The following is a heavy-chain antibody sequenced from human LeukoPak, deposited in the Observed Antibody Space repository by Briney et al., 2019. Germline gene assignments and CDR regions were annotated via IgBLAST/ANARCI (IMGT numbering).Heavy chain of an antibody. D-gene: IGHD3-22*01. Sequence: SETLSLTCSISDGSISSYYWNWIRQSPGKGLEWIGHIHYSGSTHYNPSLQSRVSISIDTSKNHFSLKLRSVTAVDTAVYYCARWGHFDTSGYFVVDYWGQGTLVTVYS. CDR2: IHYSGST. CDR3: ARWGHFDTSGYFVVDY. CDR1: DGSISSYY. J-gene: IGHJ4*02. V-gene: IGHV4-59*01.